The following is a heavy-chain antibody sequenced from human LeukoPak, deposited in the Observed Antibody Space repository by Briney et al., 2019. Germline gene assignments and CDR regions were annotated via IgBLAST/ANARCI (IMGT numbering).Heavy chain of an antibody. D-gene: IGHD2-15*01. Sequence: WGSLRLSCAASGCTFSSYSMNWVRQAPGKGLEWVSYISSSSSTIYYADSVKGRFTISRDNAKNSLYLQRHSLRAEDTAVYYCASQYCSGGSCYQGTSNYWGQGTLVTVSS. J-gene: IGHJ4*02. CDR3: ASQYCSGGSCYQGTSNY. CDR2: ISSSSSTI. CDR1: GCTFSSYS. V-gene: IGHV3-48*01.